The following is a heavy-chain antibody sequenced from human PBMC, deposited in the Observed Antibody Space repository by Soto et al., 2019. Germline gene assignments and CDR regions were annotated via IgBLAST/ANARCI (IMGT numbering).Heavy chain of an antibody. CDR1: EYSFSTYW. Sequence: GESLKISCKGSEYSFSTYWIAWVRQMRGKGLEWMGIIYPGDSDTRYSPSFQGQVNISADKYSSTAHLQWSSLKASDTAMYYCARQVGRYDSSSNECYSDGLGVWGQGTTVTV. J-gene: IGHJ6*02. CDR3: ARQVGRYDSSSNECYSDGLGV. CDR2: IYPGDSDT. V-gene: IGHV5-51*01. D-gene: IGHD3-3*01.